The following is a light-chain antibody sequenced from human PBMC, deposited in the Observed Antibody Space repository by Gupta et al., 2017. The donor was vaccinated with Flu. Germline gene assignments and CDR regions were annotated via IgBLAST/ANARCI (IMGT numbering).Light chain of an antibody. CDR2: DTS. CDR3: QQLHTYPLT. V-gene: IGKV1-9*01. Sequence: GDRVTITCRASQAMNTNLAWCQQKPGKAPKLLIYDTSTLQSGVPSRFSGSGSGTEFTLTISSLQPEDFATYYCQQLHTYPLTFGGGTKVEIK. CDR1: QAMNTN. J-gene: IGKJ4*01.